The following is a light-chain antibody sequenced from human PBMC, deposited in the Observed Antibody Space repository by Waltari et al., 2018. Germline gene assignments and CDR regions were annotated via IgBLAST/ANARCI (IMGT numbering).Light chain of an antibody. CDR1: DLGHKY. Sequence: SYDLTQPLSVSVSPGQTASITCSGEDLGHKYVSWYQQRPDHSPVLVIYKDSRRPSGIPERFSGSSSGNTATLTITGTQAVDEADYFCQAWDSTTYVIFGGGTTLTV. CDR2: KDS. CDR3: QAWDSTTYVI. V-gene: IGLV3-1*01. J-gene: IGLJ2*01.